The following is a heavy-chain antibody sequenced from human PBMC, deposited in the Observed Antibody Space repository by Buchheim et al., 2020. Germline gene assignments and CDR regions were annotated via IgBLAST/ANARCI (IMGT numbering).Heavy chain of an antibody. CDR2: INHSGST. V-gene: IGHV4-34*01. CDR3: ASLYGDYRRYYYYYGMDV. D-gene: IGHD4-17*01. CDR1: GGSFSGYY. J-gene: IGHJ6*02. Sequence: QVQLQQWGAGLLKPSETLSLTCAVYGGSFSGYYWRWIRQPPGTGLEWIGEINHSGSTNYNPSLKSRVTISVDTSKNQFSLKLSSVTAADTAVYYCASLYGDYRRYYYYYGMDVWGQGTT.